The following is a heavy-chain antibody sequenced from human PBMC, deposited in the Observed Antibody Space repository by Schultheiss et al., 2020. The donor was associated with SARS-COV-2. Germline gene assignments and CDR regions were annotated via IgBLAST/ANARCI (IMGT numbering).Heavy chain of an antibody. D-gene: IGHD6-13*01. CDR3: AKRRDAGQQQLVRPYYFDY. CDR2: IWYDGSNK. V-gene: IGHV3-33*06. CDR1: GFTVSSNY. Sequence: GGSLRLSCAASGFTVSSNYMSWVRQAPGKGLEWVAVIWYDGSNKYYADSVKGRFTISRDNSKNTLYLQMNSLRAEDTAVYYCAKRRDAGQQQLVRPYYFDYWGQGTLVTVSS. J-gene: IGHJ4*02.